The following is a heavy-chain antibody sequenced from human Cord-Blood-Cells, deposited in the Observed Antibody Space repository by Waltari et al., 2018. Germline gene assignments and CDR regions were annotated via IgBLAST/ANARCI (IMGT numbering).Heavy chain of an antibody. J-gene: IGHJ5*02. CDR3: ARGLTGDWFDP. V-gene: IGHV1-8*01. D-gene: IGHD7-27*01. CDR2: KNPNSGNT. CDR1: GYTFTSYD. Sequence: QVQLVQSGAEVKKPGASVKVSCKAAGYTFTSYDINWVRQATGQGREWMGRKNPNSGNTGYARQFQGRVTMTRNTSISTAYMELSSLRSEDTAVYYCARGLTGDWFDPWGQGTLVTVSS.